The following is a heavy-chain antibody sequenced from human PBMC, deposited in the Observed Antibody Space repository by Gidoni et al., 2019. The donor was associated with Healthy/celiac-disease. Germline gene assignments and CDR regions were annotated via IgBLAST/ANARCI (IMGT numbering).Heavy chain of an antibody. J-gene: IGHJ4*02. CDR1: GGSISSSSYY. CDR2: IYYSGST. Sequence: QLQLQESGPGLVKPSETLSLTCTVPGGSISSSSYYWGWIRQPPGKGLEWIGSIYYSGSTYYNPSLKSRVTISVDTSKNQFSLKLSSVTAADTAVYYCARHGPYSSVLGDGYWGQGTLVTVSS. D-gene: IGHD6-19*01. V-gene: IGHV4-39*01. CDR3: ARHGPYSSVLGDGY.